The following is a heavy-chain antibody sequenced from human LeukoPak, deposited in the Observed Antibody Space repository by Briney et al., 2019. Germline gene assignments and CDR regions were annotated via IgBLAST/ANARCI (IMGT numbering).Heavy chain of an antibody. CDR1: GFTFSSYA. J-gene: IGHJ6*02. CDR3: AKGSGYYNYYYYNMDV. CDR2: ISNSGGRT. Sequence: PGGSLRLSCAASGFTFSSYAMSWVRQAPGKGLEWVSSISNSGGRTFYTDSVKGRFTISRDNSKNTLYLQMNSLRAEDTAIYYCAKGSGYYNYYYYNMDVWGQGTTVTVSS. V-gene: IGHV3-23*01. D-gene: IGHD3-3*01.